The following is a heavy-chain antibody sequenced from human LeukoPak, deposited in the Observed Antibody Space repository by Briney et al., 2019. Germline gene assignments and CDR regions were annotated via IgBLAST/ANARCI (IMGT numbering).Heavy chain of an antibody. CDR3: AKDRDYGDYPSAYYYMDV. CDR1: GFTFSTYG. D-gene: IGHD4-17*01. J-gene: IGHJ6*03. V-gene: IGHV3-30*02. Sequence: GGSLRLSCAASGFTFSTYGIHWVRQAPGKGLEWVAFIRYDGTNKWYADSVKGRFTISRDNSKNMLYLQMNSLRAEDTAVYHCAKDRDYGDYPSAYYYMDVRGKGTTVTVSS. CDR2: IRYDGTNK.